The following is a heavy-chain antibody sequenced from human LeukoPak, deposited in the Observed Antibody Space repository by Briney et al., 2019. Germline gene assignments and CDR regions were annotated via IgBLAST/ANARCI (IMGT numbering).Heavy chain of an antibody. Sequence: SETLSLTCTVSGGSISSYYWNWIRQPPGKGLEWIGYISYSGSTNYNPSLKSRVTMSVDTSKNQFSLNLTSVTAADTAVFYCARSVSAYAGRGWFDPWGQGTLVTVSS. CDR1: GGSISSYY. CDR3: ARSVSAYAGRGWFDP. D-gene: IGHD5-12*01. V-gene: IGHV4-59*12. CDR2: ISYSGST. J-gene: IGHJ5*02.